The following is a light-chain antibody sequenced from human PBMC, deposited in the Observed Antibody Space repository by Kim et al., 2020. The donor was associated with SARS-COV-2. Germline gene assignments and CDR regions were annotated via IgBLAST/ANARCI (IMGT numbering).Light chain of an antibody. Sequence: VTIACPGSSSNIGAGYDVHWYQQLPGTAPKLLIYGNSTRPSGVPDRFSGSKSGTSASLAITGLQAEDEADYYCQSYDSSLSGSGVFGGGTQLTVL. CDR1: SSNIGAGYD. J-gene: IGLJ3*02. CDR2: GNS. V-gene: IGLV1-40*01. CDR3: QSYDSSLSGSGV.